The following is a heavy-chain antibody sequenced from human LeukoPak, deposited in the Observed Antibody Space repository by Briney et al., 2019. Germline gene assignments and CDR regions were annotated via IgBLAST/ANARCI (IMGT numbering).Heavy chain of an antibody. CDR3: ANDFWSGYSPNWFDP. CDR2: ISRCSSYI. J-gene: IGHJ5*02. CDR1: GFTFSSYS. V-gene: IGHV3-21*01. D-gene: IGHD3-3*01. Sequence: GGSLRLSCAASGFTFSSYSMTWVRQAPGKGLEWVSSISRCSSYIYYADSVKGRFTISRDNAKNSLYLQMNSLRAEDTAVYYCANDFWSGYSPNWFDPWGQGTLVTVSS.